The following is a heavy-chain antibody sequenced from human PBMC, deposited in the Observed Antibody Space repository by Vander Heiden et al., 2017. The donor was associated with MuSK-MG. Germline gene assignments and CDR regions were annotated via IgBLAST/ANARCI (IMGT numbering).Heavy chain of an antibody. CDR2: ISSNNGNT. J-gene: IGHJ5*02. Sequence: QIQLLQSGAEVKKTGASVKVSCKASGYTFMTHDISWVRQAPGQGLEWMGWISSNNGNTTYAQRFQGRVTMTTDTSTSTAYMELRSLRSDDTAVYYCARKVKFLEWINWFDPWGQGTLVTVSS. D-gene: IGHD3-3*01. V-gene: IGHV1-18*01. CDR1: GYTFMTHD. CDR3: ARKVKFLEWINWFDP.